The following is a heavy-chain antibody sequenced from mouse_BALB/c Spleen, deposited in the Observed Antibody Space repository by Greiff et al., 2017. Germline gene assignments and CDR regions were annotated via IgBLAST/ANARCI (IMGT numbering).Heavy chain of an antibody. CDR3: ARGGGFDY. V-gene: IGHV3-2*02. CDR2: ISYSGST. CDR1: GYSITSDYA. J-gene: IGHJ2*01. Sequence: EVHLVESGPGLVKPSQSLSLTCTVTGYSITSDYAWNWIRQFPGNKLEWMGYISYSGSTSYNPSLKSRISITRDTSKNQFFLQLNSVTTEDTATYYCARGGGFDYWGQGTTLTVSS.